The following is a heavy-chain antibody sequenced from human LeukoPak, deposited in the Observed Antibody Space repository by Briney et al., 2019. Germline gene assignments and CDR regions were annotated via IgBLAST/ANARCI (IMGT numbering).Heavy chain of an antibody. V-gene: IGHV3-23*01. Sequence: PGGSLRLSCAASRFTFTNYAMHWVRQAPGKGLEWVSGILGSGGSTYYADSVKGRFTISRDNSKNTVYLQMNSLRVEDTAMYFCAGGIALHHFDYWGLGTLITVSS. CDR1: RFTFTNYA. J-gene: IGHJ4*02. CDR2: ILGSGGST. CDR3: AGGIALHHFDY. D-gene: IGHD3-16*01.